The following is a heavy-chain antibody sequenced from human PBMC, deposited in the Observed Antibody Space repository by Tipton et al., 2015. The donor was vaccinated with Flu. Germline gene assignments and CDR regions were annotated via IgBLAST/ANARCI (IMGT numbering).Heavy chain of an antibody. CDR2: INSDGSST. J-gene: IGHJ3*02. Sequence: SGFTFSSYWMHWVRQAPGKGLVWVSRINSDGSSTSYADSVKGRFTISRDNAKNTLYLQMNSLRAEDTAVYYCARVDYGDYGVAFDIWGQGTMVTVSS. CDR3: ARVDYGDYGVAFDI. V-gene: IGHV3-74*01. CDR1: GFTFSSYW. D-gene: IGHD4-17*01.